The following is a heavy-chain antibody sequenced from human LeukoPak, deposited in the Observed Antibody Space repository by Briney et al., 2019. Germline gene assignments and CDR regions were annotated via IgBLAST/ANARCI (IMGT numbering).Heavy chain of an antibody. J-gene: IGHJ4*02. CDR2: ISGSGGGT. Sequence: GGSLRLSCTASGFTFSNYAMSWVRQAPGKGLEWVSSISGSGGGTYYADSVKGRFTISRDNSKNTLYLQMNSLRAEDTATYYCAKGGGILPTAIRRYFDYWGQGTLVTVSS. CDR3: AKGGGILPTAIRRYFDY. D-gene: IGHD2-2*02. CDR1: GFTFSNYA. V-gene: IGHV3-23*01.